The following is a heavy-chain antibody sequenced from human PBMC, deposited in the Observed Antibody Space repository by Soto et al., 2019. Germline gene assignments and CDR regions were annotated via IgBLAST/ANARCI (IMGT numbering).Heavy chain of an antibody. V-gene: IGHV4-34*01. J-gene: IGHJ4*02. D-gene: IGHD2-2*01. CDR1: WGTSSDYC. CDR2: INHSGST. Sequence: PSVPNPVTWGVDWGTSSDYCWRRIIKNPRKGLECSGEINHSGSTTYNPSIKSRVTISVDTSRNQFSLKLSSVTAADTAVYYCARAGNISVVVPAAMSYFDYRGKGTLVPVFS. CDR3: ARAGNISVVVPAAMSYFDY.